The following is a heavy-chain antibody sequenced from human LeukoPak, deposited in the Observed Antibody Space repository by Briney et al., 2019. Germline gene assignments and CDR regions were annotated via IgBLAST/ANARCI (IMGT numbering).Heavy chain of an antibody. Sequence: GGSLRLSCAASGFIFSRDSMNWVRQAPGKGLEWVAYINGGGSPIYYADSVRGRFTISRDNAKNSLYLQMNSLRAEDTAVYYCARGVRGSYRYEAYYFDYWGQGTLVTVSS. CDR1: GFIFSRDS. CDR3: ARGVRGSYRYEAYYFDY. J-gene: IGHJ4*02. CDR2: INGGGSPI. V-gene: IGHV3-48*01. D-gene: IGHD3-16*02.